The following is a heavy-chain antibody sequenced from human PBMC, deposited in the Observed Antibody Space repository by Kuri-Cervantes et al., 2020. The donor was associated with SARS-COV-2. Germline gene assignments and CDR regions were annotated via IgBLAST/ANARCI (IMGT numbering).Heavy chain of an antibody. D-gene: IGHD6-19*01. V-gene: IGHV3-33*08. CDR3: ARDVEQWLVRSFWYYGMDV. CDR1: GFSFSSYG. Sequence: GGSLRLSCAASGFSFSSYGMHSVRQAPGKGLEWVAVIWYDGSNKYYADSVKGRFTISRDSSKNTLYLQMNSLRAEDTAVYYCARDVEQWLVRSFWYYGMDVWGQGTTVTVSS. CDR2: IWYDGSNK. J-gene: IGHJ6*02.